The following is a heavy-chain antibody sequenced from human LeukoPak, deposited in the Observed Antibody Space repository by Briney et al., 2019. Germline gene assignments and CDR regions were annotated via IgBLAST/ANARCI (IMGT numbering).Heavy chain of an antibody. J-gene: IGHJ4*02. Sequence: GGSLRLSCAASGFTFSSYEMNWVRQAPGKGLEWVSYISSSGSTIYYADSVKGRFTISRDNAKNSLYLQMNSLRAEDTAVYYCAKDSQALTVVVITTPSLGPIRYWGQGTLVTVSS. V-gene: IGHV3-48*03. CDR1: GFTFSSYE. CDR3: AKDSQALTVVVITTPSLGPIRY. D-gene: IGHD3-22*01. CDR2: ISSSGSTI.